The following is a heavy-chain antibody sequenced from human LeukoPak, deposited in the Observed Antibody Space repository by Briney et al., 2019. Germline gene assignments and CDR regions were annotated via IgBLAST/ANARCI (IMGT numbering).Heavy chain of an antibody. CDR2: ISSSSSYI. V-gene: IGHV3-21*01. Sequence: GGSLRLSCAAYGFTFGSYSMNWVRQAPGKGLEWVSSISSSSSYIYYADSVKGRFTISRDNAKNSLYLQMNSLRAEDTAVYYCARGVRDCSSTSLYYYYYGMDVWGQGTTVTVSS. J-gene: IGHJ6*02. CDR1: GFTFGSYS. D-gene: IGHD2-2*01. CDR3: ARGVRDCSSTSLYYYYYGMDV.